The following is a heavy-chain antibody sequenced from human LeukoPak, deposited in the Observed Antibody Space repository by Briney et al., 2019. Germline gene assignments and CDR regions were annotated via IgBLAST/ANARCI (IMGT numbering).Heavy chain of an antibody. Sequence: ASVKVSCKASGYTFTSYDINWVRQATGQGLEWVGWMNPNSGNTGYAQKFQGRVTITRNTSISTAYMELSSLRSEGTAVYYCARGGVAAADLDYWGQGTLVTVSS. CDR3: ARGGVAAADLDY. CDR1: GYTFTSYD. CDR2: MNPNSGNT. J-gene: IGHJ4*02. V-gene: IGHV1-8*03. D-gene: IGHD6-13*01.